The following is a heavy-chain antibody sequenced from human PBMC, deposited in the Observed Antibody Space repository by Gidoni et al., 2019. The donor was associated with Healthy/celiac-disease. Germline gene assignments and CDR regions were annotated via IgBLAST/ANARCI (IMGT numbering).Heavy chain of an antibody. V-gene: IGHV1-69*01. J-gene: IGHJ4*02. CDR1: GGTFSSYA. CDR3: ARIDYDSSGYYPFDY. CDR2: IIPIFGTA. D-gene: IGHD3-22*01. Sequence: QVQLVPSGAEVKKPGSSVKVSCKASGGTFSSYALSWVRQAPGEGLEWMGGIIPIFGTANYAQKFQGRVTITADESTSTAYMELSSLRSEDTAVYYCARIDYDSSGYYPFDYWGQGTLVTVSS.